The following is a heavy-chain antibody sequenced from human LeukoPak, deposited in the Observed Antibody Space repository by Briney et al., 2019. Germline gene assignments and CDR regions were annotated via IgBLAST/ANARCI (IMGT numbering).Heavy chain of an antibody. CDR1: GYTFTSYY. Sequence: ASVKVSCKASGYTFTSYYIHWVRQAPGQGLEWMGIVNPSGGSTSYAQNFQGRVTMTRDTSTSTVYMELSSLTFEDTAVYYCARSEDAFDIWGQGTMVTVSS. CDR3: ARSEDAFDI. V-gene: IGHV1-46*01. CDR2: VNPSGGST. J-gene: IGHJ3*02.